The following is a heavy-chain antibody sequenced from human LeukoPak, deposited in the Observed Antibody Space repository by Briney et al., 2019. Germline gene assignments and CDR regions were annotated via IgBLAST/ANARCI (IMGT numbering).Heavy chain of an antibody. CDR3: AREGGHYRPLDY. J-gene: IGHJ4*02. Sequence: SETLSLTCTVSGGSMSSYYWSWIRQPPGKGLEWIGYIYYSGTTKYNPSLRSRVTISLDTSKNQFSLKVNSLTAADTAVYYCAREGGHYRPLDYSGQGTLVTVAS. D-gene: IGHD3-22*01. V-gene: IGHV4-59*01. CDR1: GGSMSSYY. CDR2: IYYSGTT.